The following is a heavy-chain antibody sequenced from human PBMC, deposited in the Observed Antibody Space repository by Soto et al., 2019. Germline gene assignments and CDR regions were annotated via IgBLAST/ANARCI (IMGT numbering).Heavy chain of an antibody. CDR2: ISYDGSIQ. CDR3: AKVPTVRGYRGYDSGYYFDF. CDR1: GFTFSDYG. J-gene: IGHJ4*02. Sequence: QVQLVESGGGVVQPGMSLRLACSASGFTFSDYGVHWVRQAPGTALEWVAVISYDGSIQYYADSVKGRFTISRDNSKNMLYLQMNSLRVEDTAVYFCAKVPTVRGYRGYDSGYYFDFWGQGSLVTVSS. V-gene: IGHV3-30*18. D-gene: IGHD5-12*01.